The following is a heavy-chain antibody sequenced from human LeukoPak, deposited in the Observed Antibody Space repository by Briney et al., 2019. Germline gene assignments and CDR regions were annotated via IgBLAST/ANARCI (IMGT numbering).Heavy chain of an antibody. Sequence: GGSLRLSCAASGFTFSSNFMTWVRQAPGKGLEWVSVIYSGGSTYYSDSVKYRFTISRDNSKNMLYLQMNSLRAEDTAVYYCARGGDSLHYWGQGTLVTVSS. J-gene: IGHJ4*02. V-gene: IGHV3-66*01. CDR1: GFTFSSNF. CDR2: IYSGGST. D-gene: IGHD3-10*01. CDR3: ARGGDSLHY.